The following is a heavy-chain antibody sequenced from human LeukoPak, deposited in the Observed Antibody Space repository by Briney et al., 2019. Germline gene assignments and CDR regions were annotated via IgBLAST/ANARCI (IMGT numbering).Heavy chain of an antibody. D-gene: IGHD1-26*01. CDR2: ISGSGGST. CDR3: AKQNSGSYRQAFDY. J-gene: IGHJ4*02. Sequence: GGSLRLSCAASVFIFSSNSMNWVRQAPGKGLEWVSAISGSGGSTYYADSVKGRFTISRDNSKNTLYLQMNSLRAEDTAVYYCAKQNSGSYRQAFDYWGQGTLVTVSS. V-gene: IGHV3-23*01. CDR1: VFIFSSNS.